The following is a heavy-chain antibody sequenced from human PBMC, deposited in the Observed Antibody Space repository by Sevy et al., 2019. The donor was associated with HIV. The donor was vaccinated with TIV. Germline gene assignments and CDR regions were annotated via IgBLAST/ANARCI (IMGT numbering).Heavy chain of an antibody. V-gene: IGHV3-23*01. CDR2: ISTGGGFT. CDR1: GFTFNSYA. Sequence: GGSLRLSCATSGFTFNSYAMSWVRQAPGKGLEWVSTISTGGGFTYYANSVKGRFSISRDNFNNPLFLQMNSLRADDTAMYYCAKDFLSPNYYGTQFDFWGQGTVVTVSS. D-gene: IGHD3-10*01. CDR3: AKDFLSPNYYGTQFDF. J-gene: IGHJ4*02.